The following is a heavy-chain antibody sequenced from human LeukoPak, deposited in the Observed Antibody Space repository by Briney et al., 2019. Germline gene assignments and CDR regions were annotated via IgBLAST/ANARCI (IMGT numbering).Heavy chain of an antibody. CDR1: GFTFDDYA. CDR3: ARDPRDYYDLNRRDYYFDY. J-gene: IGHJ4*02. V-gene: IGHV3-9*01. D-gene: IGHD3-22*01. CDR2: ISWNSGSI. Sequence: PGGSLRLSCAASGFTFDDYAMHWVRQAPGKGLEWVSGISWNSGSIGYADSVKGRFTISRDNAKNSLYLQMNSLRAEDTAVYYCARDPRDYYDLNRRDYYFDYWGQGTLVTVSS.